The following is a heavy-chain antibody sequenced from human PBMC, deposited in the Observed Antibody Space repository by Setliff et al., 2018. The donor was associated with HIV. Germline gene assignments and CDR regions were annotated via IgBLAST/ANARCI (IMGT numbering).Heavy chain of an antibody. CDR1: GFTFGVYA. CDR2: ISSSGTTI. D-gene: IGHD3-9*01. J-gene: IGHJ4*02. V-gene: IGHV3-11*04. CDR3: VRGLGSPTYYFDY. Sequence: GGSLRLSCTTSGFTFGVYAMTWIRQAPGKGLEWVSYISSSGTTIYYADSVKGRFTISRDNAKNSLYLQMNSLRAEDTAMYYCVRGLGSPTYYFDYWGQGTLVTVSS.